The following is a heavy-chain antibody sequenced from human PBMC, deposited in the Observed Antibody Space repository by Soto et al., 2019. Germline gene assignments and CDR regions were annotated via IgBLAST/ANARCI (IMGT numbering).Heavy chain of an antibody. J-gene: IGHJ4*02. D-gene: IGHD2-2*02. CDR2: ISHSGST. V-gene: IGHV4-31*03. Sequence: QVQLQESGPGLVKPSQTLSLTCTVSGGSISSAAYYWSWIRQHPGKGLGWIGYISHSGSTYYNPSLRCRVIISVDTSKNQFSLSLPSVTAADTDVYYCAREYTYGSSFFDFWGQGALVTVSS. CDR1: GGSISSAAYY. CDR3: AREYTYGSSFFDF.